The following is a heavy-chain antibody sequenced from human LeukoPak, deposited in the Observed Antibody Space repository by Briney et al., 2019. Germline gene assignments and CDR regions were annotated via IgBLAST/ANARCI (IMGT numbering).Heavy chain of an antibody. CDR2: IYYSGST. CDR3: SSDYGKN. Sequence: SETLSLTCTVSGASISSYYWSWIRQPPGKGLEWIGYIYYSGSTNHNPSLKSRVTISIDTSKNRFSLKLSSVTAADTAVYYCSSDYGKNWGQGTLVTVSS. V-gene: IGHV4-59*01. J-gene: IGHJ4*02. D-gene: IGHD3-22*01. CDR1: GASISSYY.